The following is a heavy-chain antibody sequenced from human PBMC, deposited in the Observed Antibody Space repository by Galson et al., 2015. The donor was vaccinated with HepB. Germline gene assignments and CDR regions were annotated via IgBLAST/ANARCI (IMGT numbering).Heavy chain of an antibody. Sequence: PLRLSCAASGFSFRTFSMNWVRQAPGKGLEGVSYISSSSSTIYYADSVKGRFTISRDNAKNSLYLQMNSLRAEDTAVYYCARFTGAGRFDYWGHGTLVTVSS. J-gene: IGHJ4*01. CDR1: GFSFRTFS. CDR2: ISSSSSTI. D-gene: IGHD3-10*01. CDR3: ARFTGAGRFDY. V-gene: IGHV3-48*01.